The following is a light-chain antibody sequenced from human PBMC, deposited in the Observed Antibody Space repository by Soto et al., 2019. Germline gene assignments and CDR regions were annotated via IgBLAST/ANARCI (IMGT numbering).Light chain of an antibody. CDR2: EAS. V-gene: IGKV1-5*03. J-gene: IGKJ1*01. CDR3: QQYKSYWT. CDR1: QSITNW. Sequence: DIQMTQSPATLSASVGDSVTITCRASQSITNWLAWYQLKPGKAPKLLIHEASNLHSGVPSRFTGSGSGTDFTLTITSLQPEDFATYYCQQYKSYWTFGQGTRVDLK.